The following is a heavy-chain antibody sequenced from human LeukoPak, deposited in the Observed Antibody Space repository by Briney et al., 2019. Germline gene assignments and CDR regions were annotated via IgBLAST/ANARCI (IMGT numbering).Heavy chain of an antibody. CDR3: ARDPGEDIVLMVYAPPEYYFDY. J-gene: IGHJ4*02. CDR2: ISYDGSNK. D-gene: IGHD2-8*01. CDR1: GFTFSSYA. V-gene: IGHV3-30-3*01. Sequence: GRSLRLSCAASGFTFSSYAMHWVRQAPGKGLEWVAVISYDGSNKYYADSVKGRFTISRDNSKNTLYLQMNSLRAEDTAVYYCARDPGEDIVLMVYAPPEYYFDYWGQGTLVTVSS.